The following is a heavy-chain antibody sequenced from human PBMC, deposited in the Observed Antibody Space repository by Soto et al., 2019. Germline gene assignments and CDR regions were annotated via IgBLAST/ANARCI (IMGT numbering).Heavy chain of an antibody. Sequence: GWSLRLSCASSVFTFSSYAMSWVRQAPGKGLEWVSAISGSGGSTYYADSVKGRFTISRDNSKNTLYLQMNSLRAEDTAVYYCAHYGSGYYYGMDVWGQGTTVTVSS. D-gene: IGHD3-10*01. V-gene: IGHV3-23*01. CDR2: ISGSGGST. J-gene: IGHJ6*02. CDR3: AHYGSGYYYGMDV. CDR1: VFTFSSYA.